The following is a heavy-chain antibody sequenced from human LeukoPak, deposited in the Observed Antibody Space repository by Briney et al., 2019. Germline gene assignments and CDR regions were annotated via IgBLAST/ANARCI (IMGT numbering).Heavy chain of an antibody. CDR1: GFTFSSYA. CDR3: ARAVGYGAGSYGFEI. CDR2: ISGSGGST. D-gene: IGHD3-10*01. J-gene: IGHJ3*02. Sequence: PGGSLRLSCAASGFTFSSYAMSWVRQAPGKGLEWVSAISGSGGSTYYADSVKGRFTISRDIATNTLYLQMNSLRAEDTAVYYCARAVGYGAGSYGFEIWGQGTTVTVSS. V-gene: IGHV3-23*01.